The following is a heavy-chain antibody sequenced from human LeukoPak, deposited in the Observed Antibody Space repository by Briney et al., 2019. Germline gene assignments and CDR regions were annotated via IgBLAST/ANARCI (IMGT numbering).Heavy chain of an antibody. D-gene: IGHD2-2*01. Sequence: SVKGRFTISRDNAKNSLYLQMNSLRAEDTAVYYCAKDGANIVVVPAALYYFDYWGQGTLVTVSS. V-gene: IGHV3-21*04. J-gene: IGHJ4*02. CDR3: AKDGANIVVVPAALYYFDY.